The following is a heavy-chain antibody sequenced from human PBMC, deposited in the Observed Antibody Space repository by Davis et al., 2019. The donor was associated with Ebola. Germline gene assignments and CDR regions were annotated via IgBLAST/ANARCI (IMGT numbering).Heavy chain of an antibody. V-gene: IGHV3-11*06. CDR3: ARDRKYNSSRWLDY. J-gene: IGHJ4*02. Sequence: GESLKIPCAASGFTFSDYYMRWIRQAPGKGLDWDSYIISSGSYTNYADSVKGRFTISRDNAKNSLYLQMNSLRTEDTAVYYCARDRKYNSSRWLDYWGQGTLVTVSS. CDR2: IISSGSYT. D-gene: IGHD6-6*01. CDR1: GFTFSDYY.